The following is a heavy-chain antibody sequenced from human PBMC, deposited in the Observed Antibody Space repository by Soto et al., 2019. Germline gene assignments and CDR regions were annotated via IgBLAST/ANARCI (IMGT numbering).Heavy chain of an antibody. V-gene: IGHV4-31*03. CDR1: GGSISSGGYY. CDR2: IYYSGST. Sequence: SETLSLTCTVSGGSISSGGYYWSWIRQHPGKGLEWIGYIYYSGSTYYNPSLKSRVTISVDTSKNQFSLKLSSVTAADTAAYYCARETPKEGYYFDYWGQGTLVTVSS. CDR3: ARETPKEGYYFDY. J-gene: IGHJ4*02.